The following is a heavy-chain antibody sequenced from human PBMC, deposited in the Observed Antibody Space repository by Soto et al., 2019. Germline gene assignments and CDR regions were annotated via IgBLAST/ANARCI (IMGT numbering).Heavy chain of an antibody. CDR3: ARSTSGAFDY. Sequence: EVQLVESGGGLVQPGESLRLSCAASGFTFSSHWMSWVRQAPGKGLEWVANIKQDGSEKYYVDSVKGRFTISRDNAKNSLYLQMNSLRADDMAVYYCARSTSGAFDYWGQGTLVTVSS. CDR2: IKQDGSEK. J-gene: IGHJ4*02. D-gene: IGHD3-10*01. CDR1: GFTFSSHW. V-gene: IGHV3-7*01.